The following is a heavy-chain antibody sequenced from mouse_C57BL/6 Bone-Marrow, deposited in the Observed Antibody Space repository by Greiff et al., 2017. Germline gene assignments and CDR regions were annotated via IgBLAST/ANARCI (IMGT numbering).Heavy chain of an antibody. Sequence: EVQLQQSGGGLVKPGGSLKLSCAASGFTFSSYAMSWVRQTPEKRLEWVATISDGGSYTYYPDNVKGRFTISRDNAKNNLYLQMSHLKSEDTAMYYCARGLTTLFAYWGQGTLVIVSA. J-gene: IGHJ3*01. CDR3: ARGLTTLFAY. V-gene: IGHV5-4*01. CDR2: ISDGGSYT. CDR1: GFTFSSYA. D-gene: IGHD6-1*01.